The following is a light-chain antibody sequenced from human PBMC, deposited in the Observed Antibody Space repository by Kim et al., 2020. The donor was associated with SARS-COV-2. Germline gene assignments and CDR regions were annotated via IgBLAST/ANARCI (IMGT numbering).Light chain of an antibody. CDR3: QSADSTGTYVV. Sequence: SPGQKARITCAGDALPKQDAYWYQQKPGQAPVVVISKDSERPSGIPERFSGSSSGTTVTLTISGVQAEDEADYYCQSADSTGTYVVFGGGTQLTVL. J-gene: IGLJ2*01. V-gene: IGLV3-25*03. CDR2: KDS. CDR1: ALPKQD.